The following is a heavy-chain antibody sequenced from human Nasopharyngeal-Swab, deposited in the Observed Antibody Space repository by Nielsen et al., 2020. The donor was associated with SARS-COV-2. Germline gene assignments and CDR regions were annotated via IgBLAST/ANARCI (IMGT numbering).Heavy chain of an antibody. J-gene: IGHJ4*02. CDR1: GFPFRNYY. V-gene: IGHV3-7*04. CDR2: IKQGGSEQ. CDR3: TRDIGGKYGY. D-gene: IGHD4-23*01. Sequence: GESLKISCAASGFPFRNYYMAWVRQPPGKGLEWVANIKQGGSEQFYVDSVKGRFTISRDNAKNTLYLQMNSLRGEDTAVYYCTRDIGGKYGYWGQGNLVTVSS.